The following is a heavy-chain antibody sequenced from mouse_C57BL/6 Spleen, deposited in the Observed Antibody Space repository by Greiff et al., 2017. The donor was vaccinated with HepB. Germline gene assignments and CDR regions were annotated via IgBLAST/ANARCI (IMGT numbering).Heavy chain of an antibody. CDR3: ASGDYYGSSPDY. J-gene: IGHJ2*01. D-gene: IGHD1-1*01. CDR1: GYTFTSYW. V-gene: IGHV1-50*01. Sequence: VQLQQSGAELVKPGASVKLSCKASGYTFTSYWMQWVKQRPGQGLEWIGEIDPSDSYTNYNQKFKGKATLTVDTSSSTAYMQLSSLTSEDSAVYYCASGDYYGSSPDYWGQGTTLTVSS. CDR2: IDPSDSYT.